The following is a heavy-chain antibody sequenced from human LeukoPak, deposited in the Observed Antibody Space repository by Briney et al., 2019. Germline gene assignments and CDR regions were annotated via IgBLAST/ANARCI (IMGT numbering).Heavy chain of an antibody. J-gene: IGHJ4*02. CDR1: GGSFSGYY. CDR3: AIDLHYYDSSGSPVATDY. Sequence: SETLSLTCAVYGGSFSGYYWSWIRQPPGKGLEWIGEIDHSGSTNYNPSLKSRVTISVDTSKNQFSLKLSSVTAADTAVYWCAIDLHYYDSSGSPVATDYWGQGTLVTVSS. CDR2: IDHSGST. D-gene: IGHD3-22*01. V-gene: IGHV4-34*01.